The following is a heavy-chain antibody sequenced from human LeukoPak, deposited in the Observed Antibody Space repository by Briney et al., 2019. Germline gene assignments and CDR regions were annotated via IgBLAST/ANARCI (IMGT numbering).Heavy chain of an antibody. CDR1: GYTFTSYG. Sequence: ASVKVSCKASGYTFTSYGISWVRQAPGQGLEWMGWINPNSGGTNYAQKFQGRVTMTRDTSISTAYMELSRLRSDDTAVYYCARDRFSYYDFWSGYTPESDAFDIWGQGTMVTVSS. CDR2: INPNSGGT. D-gene: IGHD3-3*01. V-gene: IGHV1-2*02. CDR3: ARDRFSYYDFWSGYTPESDAFDI. J-gene: IGHJ3*02.